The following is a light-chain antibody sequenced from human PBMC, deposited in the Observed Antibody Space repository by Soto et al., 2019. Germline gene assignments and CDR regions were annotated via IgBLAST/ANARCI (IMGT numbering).Light chain of an antibody. CDR3: QQYGSSPWT. V-gene: IGKV3-20*01. CDR2: GAS. J-gene: IGKJ1*01. Sequence: EIVLTQSPVTLSLSPGERATLSCRASQSVSSSYLAWYQQKPGQAPRLLIDGASSRATGIPDRFSGSGSGTDFTLTISRLEPEDFAVYYCQQYGSSPWTFGQGTKVDIK. CDR1: QSVSSSY.